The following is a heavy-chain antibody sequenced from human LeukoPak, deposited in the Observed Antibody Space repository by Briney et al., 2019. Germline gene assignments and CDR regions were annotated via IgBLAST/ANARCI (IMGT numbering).Heavy chain of an antibody. CDR2: IYSGGST. CDR1: GFTVSSNY. CDR3: ARDWEGELLGY. V-gene: IGHV3-66*02. Sequence: LGGSLRLSCAASGFTVSSNYMSWVRQAPGKGLEWVSVIYSGGSTYYADSVKGRFTISRDNSKNTLYLQMNSLRSEDTAVYYCARDWEGELLGYWGQGTLVTVSS. D-gene: IGHD1-26*01. J-gene: IGHJ4*02.